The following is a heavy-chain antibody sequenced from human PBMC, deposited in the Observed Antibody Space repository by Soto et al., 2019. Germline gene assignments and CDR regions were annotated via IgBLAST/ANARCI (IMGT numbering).Heavy chain of an antibody. CDR1: GFTFSNSA. V-gene: IGHV3-23*01. CDR3: ARGGRARYGFDF. D-gene: IGHD1-1*01. Sequence: EVQLLESGGGLVQPGGSLRLYCAASGFTFSNSAMSWVRQAPGKGLDWVSGISDSGGSTYYADSVKGRFTISRDNSKNTLYLQMSSLRAEDTAVYYCARGGRARYGFDFWGQGTLVTVSS. CDR2: ISDSGGST. J-gene: IGHJ4*02.